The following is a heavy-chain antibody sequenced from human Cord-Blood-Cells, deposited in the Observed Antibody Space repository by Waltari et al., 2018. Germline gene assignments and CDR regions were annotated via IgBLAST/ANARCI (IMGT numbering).Heavy chain of an antibody. V-gene: IGHV4-34*01. Sequence: QVQLQQWGAGLLKPSETLSLTCAVYGGSFSGYYWSWIRQPPGKGLEWIGEINHSGSTNYHPSLKSRVTIAVDTSKNQFSLKLSSVTAADTAVYYCARAGRSAISFDYWGQGTLVTVSS. CDR3: ARAGRSAISFDY. CDR1: GGSFSGYY. D-gene: IGHD2-2*02. J-gene: IGHJ4*02. CDR2: INHSGST.